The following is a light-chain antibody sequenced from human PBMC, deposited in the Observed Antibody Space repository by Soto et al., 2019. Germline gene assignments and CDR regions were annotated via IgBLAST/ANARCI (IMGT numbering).Light chain of an antibody. CDR1: QSISRW. Sequence: DIQLTQSPSTLPASVGDRVTIACRASQSISRWLAWYQQKPGKAPKGLIWDASILHSGVPSRFSGSGSGTEFTLTISSLQPDDFSTYYCQQYNGYSTWTFGQGTKVEIK. CDR3: QQYNGYSTWT. CDR2: DAS. V-gene: IGKV1-5*01. J-gene: IGKJ1*01.